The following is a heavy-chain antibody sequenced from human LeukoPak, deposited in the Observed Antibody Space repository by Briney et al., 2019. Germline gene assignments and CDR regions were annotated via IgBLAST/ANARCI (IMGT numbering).Heavy chain of an antibody. J-gene: IGHJ3*02. D-gene: IGHD3-3*01. CDR1: GFTFSSYE. V-gene: IGHV3-48*03. CDR2: ISSYGSTI. CDR3: ANREWLFPNDAFDI. Sequence: GGSLRLSCAASGFTFSSYEMSWVRQAPGKGLEWVSYISSYGSTIYTADSVKGRFTISRDNSKNTLYLQMNSLRAEDTAVYCCANREWLFPNDAFDIWGQGTMVTVSS.